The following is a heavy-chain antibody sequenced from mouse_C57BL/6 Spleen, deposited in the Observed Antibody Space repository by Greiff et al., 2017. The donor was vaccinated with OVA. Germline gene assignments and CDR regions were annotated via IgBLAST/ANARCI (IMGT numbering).Heavy chain of an antibody. CDR2: ISYDGSN. J-gene: IGHJ4*01. D-gene: IGHD2-4*01. CDR1: GYSITSGYY. CDR3: ARQYDYDGYAMDY. Sequence: EVKLVESGPGLVKPSQSLSLTCSVTGYSITSGYYWNWIRQFPGNKLEWMGYISYDGSNNYNPSLKNRISITRDTSKNQFFLKLNSVTTEDTATYYCARQYDYDGYAMDYWGQGTSVTVSS. V-gene: IGHV3-6*01.